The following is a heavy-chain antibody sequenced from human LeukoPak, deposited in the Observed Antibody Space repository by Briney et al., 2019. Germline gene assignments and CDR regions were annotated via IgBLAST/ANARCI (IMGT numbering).Heavy chain of an antibody. CDR1: GYTFTSYA. CDR3: ARGNRLAAAGTPYNWFDP. V-gene: IGHV7-4-1*02. D-gene: IGHD6-13*01. J-gene: IGHJ5*02. Sequence: ASVKVSCKASGYTFTSYAMNWVRQAPGQGLEWMGWINTNTGNPTYAQGFTGRFVLSLDTSVSTAYLQISSLKAEDTAVYYCARGNRLAAAGTPYNWFDPWGQGTLVTVSS. CDR2: INTNTGNP.